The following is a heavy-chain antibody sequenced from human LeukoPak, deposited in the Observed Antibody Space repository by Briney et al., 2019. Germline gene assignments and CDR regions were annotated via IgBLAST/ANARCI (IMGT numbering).Heavy chain of an antibody. CDR3: AREIDTSGWYSSHAFDI. Sequence: GGSLRLSCAASGFTFSSFGMSWVRQAPGKGLEWVSANSYTGGTAFYADSVKGRFTSSRDNSKNTLFLQMNSLRAEDTAVYYCAREIDTSGWYSSHAFDIGGRGTMVTVSS. D-gene: IGHD6-19*01. CDR2: NSYTGGTA. CDR1: GFTFSSFG. V-gene: IGHV3-23*01. J-gene: IGHJ3*02.